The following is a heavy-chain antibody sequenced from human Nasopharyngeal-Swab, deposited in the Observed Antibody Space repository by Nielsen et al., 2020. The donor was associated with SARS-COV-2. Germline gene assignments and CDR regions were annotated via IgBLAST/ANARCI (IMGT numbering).Heavy chain of an antibody. V-gene: IGHV4-59*01. D-gene: IGHD3-22*01. CDR2: IYYSGST. CDR1: GGSISSYY. Sequence: GSLRLSCTVSGGSISSYYWSWIRQPPGKGLEWIGYIYYSGSTNYNPSLKSRVTISVDTSKNQFSLKLGSVTAADTAVYYCARVPSSYYYDSSGYTPSDAFDIWGQGTMVTVSS. CDR3: ARVPSSYYYDSSGYTPSDAFDI. J-gene: IGHJ3*02.